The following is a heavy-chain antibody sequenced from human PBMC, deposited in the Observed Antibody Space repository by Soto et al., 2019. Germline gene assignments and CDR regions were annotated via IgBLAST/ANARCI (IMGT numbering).Heavy chain of an antibody. CDR2: ISSSSSTI. CDR3: ARAYGSGSYYTPGY. Sequence: PGGSLRLSCAASGFTFSTYSMNWVRQAPGKGLEWVSYISSSSSTIYYADSVKGRFTISRDNAKNSLYLQMNSLRAEDTAVYYCARAYGSGSYYTPGYWGQGTLVTVSS. J-gene: IGHJ4*02. V-gene: IGHV3-48*01. D-gene: IGHD3-10*01. CDR1: GFTFSTYS.